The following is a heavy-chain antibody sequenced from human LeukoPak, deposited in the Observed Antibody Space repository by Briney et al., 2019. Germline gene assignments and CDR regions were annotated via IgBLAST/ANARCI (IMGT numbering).Heavy chain of an antibody. Sequence: KTSETLSLTCAVYGGSFSGYYWSWIRQPPGKGLEWIGEINHSGSTNYNPSLKSRVTISVDTSKNQFSLKLSSVTAADTAVYYCARAPIVGANRNNWFDPWGQGTLVTVSS. J-gene: IGHJ5*02. CDR2: INHSGST. CDR1: GGSFSGYY. CDR3: ARAPIVGANRNNWFDP. V-gene: IGHV4-34*01. D-gene: IGHD1-26*01.